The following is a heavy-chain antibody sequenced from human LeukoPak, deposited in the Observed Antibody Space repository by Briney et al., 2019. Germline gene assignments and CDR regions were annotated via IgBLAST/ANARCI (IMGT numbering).Heavy chain of an antibody. D-gene: IGHD4-17*01. V-gene: IGHV3-23*01. CDR2: ISGGGGSI. CDR3: ERYRSVTTGKRFFDY. Sequence: PGGSLRLSCVASGFTFSSYAMSWVRQAPGKGLEWVSGISGGGGSIHYADSVKGRFTISRDNSMNTLYLQMNSLRAEDTAVYYCERYRSVTTGKRFFDYWGQGTLVTVSS. CDR1: GFTFSSYA. J-gene: IGHJ4*02.